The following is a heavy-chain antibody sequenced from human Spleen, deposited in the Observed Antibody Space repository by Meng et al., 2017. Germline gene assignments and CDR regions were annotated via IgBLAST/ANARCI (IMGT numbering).Heavy chain of an antibody. V-gene: IGHV3-23*01. J-gene: IGHJ6*02. Sequence: GESLMIPCAASGFIFSSYAMSWVRQAPGKGLEWVSTISDSGGSTYYADSVKGRFTISRDNSKNTLYLQMSSLRAEDTAVYYCAKDTGYYCDTGAYYYYGMDVWGQGTTVTVSS. CDR2: ISDSGGST. CDR3: AKDTGYYCDTGAYYYYGMDV. D-gene: IGHD3-22*01. CDR1: GFIFSSYA.